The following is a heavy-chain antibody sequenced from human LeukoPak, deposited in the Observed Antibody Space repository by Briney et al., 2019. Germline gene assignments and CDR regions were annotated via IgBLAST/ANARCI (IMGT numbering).Heavy chain of an antibody. CDR1: GYTFTGYY. D-gene: IGHD3-22*01. CDR2: INPNSGGT. J-gene: IGHJ4*02. CDR3: ARDRHYYDSSGYYPKGFDY. Sequence: GASVKVSCTASGYTFTGYYMHWVRRAPGQGLEWMGWINPNSGGTNYAQKFQGRVTMTRDTSISTAYMELSRLRSDDTAVYYCARDRHYYDSSGYYPKGFDYWGQGTLVTVSS. V-gene: IGHV1-2*02.